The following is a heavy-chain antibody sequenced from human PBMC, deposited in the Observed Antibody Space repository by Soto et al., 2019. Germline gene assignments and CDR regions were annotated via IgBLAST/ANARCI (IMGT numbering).Heavy chain of an antibody. CDR2: ISYDGSHK. V-gene: IGHV3-30*18. CDR3: AKDRAGYSRGMDV. Sequence: QVQLVESGGGVVQPGRSLRLSCAPSGFTSGFTFSSYGMHWFRQTPGKGLEWVALISYDGSHKYYADSVKGRFTLSRDNSANTLYQEMNSLRDEDTGVEYCAKDRAGYSRGMDVWGQGTTVIVSS. J-gene: IGHJ6*02. D-gene: IGHD1-26*01. CDR1: GFTFSSYG.